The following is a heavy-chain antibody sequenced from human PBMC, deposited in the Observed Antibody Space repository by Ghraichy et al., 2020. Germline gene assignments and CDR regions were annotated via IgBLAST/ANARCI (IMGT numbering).Heavy chain of an antibody. CDR2: ISWDGGST. D-gene: IGHD2-21*01. Sequence: GGSLRLSCAASGFTFDDYTMHWVRQAPGKGLEWVSLISWDGGSTYYADSVKGRFTISRDNSKNSLYLQMNSLRTEDTALYYCAKDHSAEGEFHYWGQGTLVTVSS. J-gene: IGHJ4*02. V-gene: IGHV3-43*01. CDR1: GFTFDDYT. CDR3: AKDHSAEGEFHY.